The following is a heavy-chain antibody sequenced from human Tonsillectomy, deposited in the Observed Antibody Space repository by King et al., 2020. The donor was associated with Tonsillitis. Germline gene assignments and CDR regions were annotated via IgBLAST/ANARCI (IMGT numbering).Heavy chain of an antibody. CDR1: GYSFSSYG. CDR3: ARDRDLVTGYVDNWFDP. Sequence: QLVQSGAEVKKPGASVKVSCKASGYSFSSYGITWVRQAPGQGLEWMGWISGYNGITNHAQKLQGRVTMTIDTFTSTAYMELRSLRFDDTAVYYCARDRDLVTGYVDNWFDPWGQGTLVTVSS. J-gene: IGHJ5*02. CDR2: ISGYNGIT. D-gene: IGHD3-9*01. V-gene: IGHV1-18*01.